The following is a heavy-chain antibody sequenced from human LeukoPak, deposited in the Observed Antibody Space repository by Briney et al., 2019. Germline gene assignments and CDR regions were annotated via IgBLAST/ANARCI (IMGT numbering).Heavy chain of an antibody. CDR2: ICYNGSSK. CDR3: AKVNY. V-gene: IGHV3-23*01. CDR1: GFTFSSYA. Sequence: GGSLRLSCAASGFTFSSYAMSWVRQAPGKGLEWVAVICYNGSSKYYADSVKGRFTISRDNSKNTLYLQMNSLRAEDTAVYYCAKVNYWGQGTLVTVSA. J-gene: IGHJ4*02.